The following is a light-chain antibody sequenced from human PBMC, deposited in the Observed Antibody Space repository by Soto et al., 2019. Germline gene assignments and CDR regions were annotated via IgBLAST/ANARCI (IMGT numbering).Light chain of an antibody. CDR2: WAS. J-gene: IGKJ4*01. V-gene: IGKV4-1*01. Sequence: DIVMTQSPDSLAVSLGDRSTINCKSSQSVLYNSNNKNYLAWYQQKPGQPPKLLLYWASTRESGVPDRFSGSGSGTDFTLTISSLQAEDVAVYYCQQYYTTPLTFGGGTKVDNK. CDR3: QQYYTTPLT. CDR1: QSVLYNSNNKNY.